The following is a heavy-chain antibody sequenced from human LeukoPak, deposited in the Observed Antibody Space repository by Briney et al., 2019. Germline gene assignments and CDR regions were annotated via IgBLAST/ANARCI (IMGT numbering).Heavy chain of an antibody. Sequence: PSETLSLTCTVSGGSISSGGYYWSWIRQPPGKGLEWIGYIYHSGSTYYNPSLKSRVTISVDRSKNQFSLKLSSVTAADMAVYYCARRGAAAGGYYYYYMDVWGKGTTVTVSS. D-gene: IGHD6-13*01. V-gene: IGHV4-30-2*01. CDR3: ARRGAAAGGYYYYYMDV. CDR2: IYHSGST. CDR1: GGSISSGGYY. J-gene: IGHJ6*03.